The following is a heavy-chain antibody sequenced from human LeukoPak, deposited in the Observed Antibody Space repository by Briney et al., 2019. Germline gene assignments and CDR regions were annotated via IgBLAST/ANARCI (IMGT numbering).Heavy chain of an antibody. CDR1: GGTFSSYA. Sequence: SVKFSCKASGGTFSSYAISWVRQAPGQGLEWMGGIIPIFGTANYAQKFQGRVTITADESTSTAYMELSSLRSEDTAVYYCARGRASEDAFDIWGQGTMVTVSS. V-gene: IGHV1-69*13. D-gene: IGHD3-10*01. J-gene: IGHJ3*02. CDR2: IIPIFGTA. CDR3: ARGRASEDAFDI.